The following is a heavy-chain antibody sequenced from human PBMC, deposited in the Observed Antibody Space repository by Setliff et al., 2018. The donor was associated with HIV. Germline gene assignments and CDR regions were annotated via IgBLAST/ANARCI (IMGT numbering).Heavy chain of an antibody. Sequence: SETLSLTCAVSGYSISSRYYWGWIRQPPGKGLEWIGSMSHSGTADYSPSLRSRVTISLDTSKNQFSLKLSSVTAADTAVYYCVRGYCSSTTCYDDYYYMDVWGKGSTVTVSS. V-gene: IGHV4-38-2*01. CDR3: VRGYCSSTTCYDDYYYMDV. D-gene: IGHD2-2*01. J-gene: IGHJ6*03. CDR2: MSHSGTA. CDR1: GYSISSRYY.